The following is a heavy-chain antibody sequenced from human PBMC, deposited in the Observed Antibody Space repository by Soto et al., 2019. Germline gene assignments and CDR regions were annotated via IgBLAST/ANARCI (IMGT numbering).Heavy chain of an antibody. Sequence: EVQLVESGGGLVQPGRSLRLSCAASGFTFDDYAMHWVRQAPGKGPEWVSGISGKSGRIGYADSVKGRFTISRDNAKNSLYLQMNSLRAGDTALYYCAKVGVCGGDCYRSSAFDYWGQGTLVTVSS. V-gene: IGHV3-9*01. CDR3: AKVGVCGGDCYRSSAFDY. D-gene: IGHD2-21*02. CDR2: ISGKSGRI. CDR1: GFTFDDYA. J-gene: IGHJ4*02.